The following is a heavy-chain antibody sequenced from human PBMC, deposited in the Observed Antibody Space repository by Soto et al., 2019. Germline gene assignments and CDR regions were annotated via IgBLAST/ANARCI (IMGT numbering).Heavy chain of an antibody. V-gene: IGHV4-34*01. CDR3: ARGGGPYYFDY. D-gene: IGHD3-16*01. Sequence: QVQLQQWGAGLLKPSETLSLTCAVYGGSFSGYYWSWIRQPPGKGLEWIGEINHSGSTNYNPSLKSRVTISVDTSKSQFSLELSSVTAADTAVYYCARGGGPYYFDYWGQGTLVTVSS. J-gene: IGHJ4*02. CDR2: INHSGST. CDR1: GGSFSGYY.